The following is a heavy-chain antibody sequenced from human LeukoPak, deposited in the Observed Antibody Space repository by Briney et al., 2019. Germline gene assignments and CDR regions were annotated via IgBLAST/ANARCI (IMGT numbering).Heavy chain of an antibody. CDR1: GDSFSGSY. CDR3: ARGRKVYCRSVTCPGWLDP. CDR2: INHTGAT. J-gene: IGHJ5*02. Sequence: SETLSLTCDVSGDSFSGSYWTWVRQSPGKGLEWIGEINHTGATNYKSSLKSRVTMSVDTSKKQSSLKLTSATAADTAVYFCARGRKVYCRSVTCPGWLDPWGQGTLVTVSS. D-gene: IGHD2-2*01. V-gene: IGHV4-34*01.